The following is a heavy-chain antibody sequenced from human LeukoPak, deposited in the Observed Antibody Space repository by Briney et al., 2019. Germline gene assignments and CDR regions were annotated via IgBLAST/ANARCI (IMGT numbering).Heavy chain of an antibody. V-gene: IGHV4-34*01. J-gene: IGHJ3*02. CDR3: ARRYSGYGNAFDI. Sequence: PSETLSLTCAVYGGSFSGFYWSWIRQPPGKGLKWIGEINHSASTNYNPSLKSRVTISVDTSKNQFSLKLSSVTAADTAVYYCARRYSGYGNAFDIWGQGTMVTVSS. D-gene: IGHD5-12*01. CDR2: INHSAST. CDR1: GGSFSGFY.